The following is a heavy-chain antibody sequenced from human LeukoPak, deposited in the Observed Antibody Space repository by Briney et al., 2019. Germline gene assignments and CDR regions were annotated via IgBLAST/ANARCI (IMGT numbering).Heavy chain of an antibody. V-gene: IGHV1-2*02. D-gene: IGHD3-3*01. CDR1: GYTFTGYY. Sequence: GVSVKVSCKASGYTFTGYYMHWVRQAPGQGLEWMGWINPNSGGTNYAQKFQGRVTMTRDTSISTAYMELSRLRSDDTAVYYCARGRGSYYDFWSGYSDWFDPWGQGTLVTVSS. CDR3: ARGRGSYYDFWSGYSDWFDP. CDR2: INPNSGGT. J-gene: IGHJ5*02.